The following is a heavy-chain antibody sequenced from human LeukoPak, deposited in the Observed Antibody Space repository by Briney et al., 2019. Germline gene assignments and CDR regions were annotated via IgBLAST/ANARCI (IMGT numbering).Heavy chain of an antibody. D-gene: IGHD3-10*01. V-gene: IGHV1-69*04. J-gene: IGHJ4*02. CDR1: GGTFSSYA. CDR2: IIPILGIA. CDR3: ARDQDFTMVRG. Sequence: SVKVSCKASGGTFSSYAISWVRRAPGQGLEWMGRIIPILGIANYAQKFQGRVTITADKSTSTAYMELSSLRSEDTAVYYCARDQDFTMVRGWGQGTLVTVSS.